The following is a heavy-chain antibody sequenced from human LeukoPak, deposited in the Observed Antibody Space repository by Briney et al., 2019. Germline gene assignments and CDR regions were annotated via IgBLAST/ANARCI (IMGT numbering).Heavy chain of an antibody. V-gene: IGHV3-30*04. CDR3: ARDGYGLDTPMVSTNFDY. Sequence: GGSLRLSCAASGFXFRGSAMHWVRQAPGKGLEWVASTSYDGRNKYYADSAKGRFTISRDNSKNTLYLQMNSLRREDTAVYYCARDGYGLDTPMVSTNFDYWGQGTLVTVSS. CDR1: GFXFRGSA. CDR2: TSYDGRNK. J-gene: IGHJ4*02. D-gene: IGHD5-18*01.